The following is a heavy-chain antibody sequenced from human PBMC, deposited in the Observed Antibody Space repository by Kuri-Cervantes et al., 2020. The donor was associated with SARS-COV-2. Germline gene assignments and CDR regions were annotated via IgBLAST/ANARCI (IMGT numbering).Heavy chain of an antibody. CDR2: ISGSGANT. D-gene: IGHD2/OR15-2a*01. CDR3: VKDSRVYYFDY. CDR1: GFTFSSYS. V-gene: IGHV3-23*01. J-gene: IGHJ4*02. Sequence: GESLKISCAASGFTFSSYSMNWVRQAPGKGLEWVSGISGSGANTYYADSVKGWFTISRDNSKNTLYPQMNSLRAEDTAVYYCVKDSRVYYFDYWGQGTLVTVSS.